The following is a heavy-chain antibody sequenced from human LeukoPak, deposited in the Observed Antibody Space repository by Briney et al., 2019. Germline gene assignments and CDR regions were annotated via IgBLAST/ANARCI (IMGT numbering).Heavy chain of an antibody. CDR2: INAGNGNT. J-gene: IGHJ4*02. CDR3: ARDLARGTEMIITTLFDY. V-gene: IGHV1-3*01. CDR1: GYTFTTYT. D-gene: IGHD3-22*01. Sequence: GASVKVSCKASGYTFTTYTIHWVRQAPGHGLEWMGWINAGNGNTKYSQKFQGRVTITRDTSASTAYMELSGLRSEDTAVYYCARDLARGTEMIITTLFDYWGQGTLVTVSS.